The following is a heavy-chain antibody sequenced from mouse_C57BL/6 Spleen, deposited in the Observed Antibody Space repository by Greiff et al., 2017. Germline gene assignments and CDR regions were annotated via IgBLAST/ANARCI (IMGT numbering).Heavy chain of an antibody. CDR1: GFSFTSYG. D-gene: IGHD4-1*01. J-gene: IGHJ2*01. V-gene: IGHV2-2*01. CDR3: ARKGPNLDYFDY. Sequence: QVQLKESGPGLVQPSQSLSITCTVSGFSFTSYGVHWVRQSPGKGLEWLGVIWSGGSTDYNAAFISRLSISKDNSKSHFFFNMNSLQAADTAIYYFARKGPNLDYFDYYGPGTPLTVSS. CDR2: IWSGGST.